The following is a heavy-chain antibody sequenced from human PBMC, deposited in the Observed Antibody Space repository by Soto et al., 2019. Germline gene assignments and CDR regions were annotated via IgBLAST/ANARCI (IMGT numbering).Heavy chain of an antibody. CDR3: ASGSCGSTSCRRDY. CDR2: ISGSGDST. D-gene: IGHD2-2*03. V-gene: IGHV3-23*01. J-gene: IGHJ4*02. CDR1: GFTFSSYA. Sequence: PGGSLRLSCAVSGFTFSSYAMNWVRQVPGKGLTWVSGISGSGDSTYYADSVKGRFTISRDNSQNTVYLQMNSLRVEDTAAYYCASGSCGSTSCRRDYWGQGTLVTVSS.